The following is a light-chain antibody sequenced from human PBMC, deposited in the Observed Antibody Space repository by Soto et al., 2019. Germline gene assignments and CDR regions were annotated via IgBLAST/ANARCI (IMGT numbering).Light chain of an antibody. CDR3: QQSYSTPH. J-gene: IGKJ2*01. Sequence: DIQMTQSPSSLSASVGDRVTITCRASQSISSYLNWYQQKPGKAPKLLIYAASSLQSGVPSRFSGSGSGTDFTLTISSLQPEDFETYYCQQSYSTPHFGQGTKLEIK. CDR1: QSISSY. CDR2: AAS. V-gene: IGKV1-39*01.